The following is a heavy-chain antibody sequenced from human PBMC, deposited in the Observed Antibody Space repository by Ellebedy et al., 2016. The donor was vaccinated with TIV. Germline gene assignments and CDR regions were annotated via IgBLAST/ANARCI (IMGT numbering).Heavy chain of an antibody. CDR1: GGSLTNHF. Sequence: MPSETLSLTCTVSGGSLTNHFWSWIRQPPGKGLEWIASIYYSGSTNYNPSLKSRVTISVDTSKNQFSLKLSSVTAADTAVYYCARMGYYYYGMDVWGQGTTVTVSS. J-gene: IGHJ6*02. CDR3: ARMGYYYYGMDV. CDR2: IYYSGST. V-gene: IGHV4-59*11.